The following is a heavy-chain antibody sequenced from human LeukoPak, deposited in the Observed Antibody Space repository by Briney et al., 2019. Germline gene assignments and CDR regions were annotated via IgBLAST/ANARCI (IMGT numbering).Heavy chain of an antibody. J-gene: IGHJ3*02. D-gene: IGHD6-13*01. CDR3: ARVVAAAGSNAFDI. CDR2: IYYSGST. Sequence: SETLSLTCTASGGSISSYYWSWIRQPPGKGLEWIGYIYYSGSTNYNPSLKSRVTISVDTSKNQFSLKLSSVTAGDTAVYYCARVVAAAGSNAFDIWGQGTMVTVSS. CDR1: GGSISSYY. V-gene: IGHV4-59*01.